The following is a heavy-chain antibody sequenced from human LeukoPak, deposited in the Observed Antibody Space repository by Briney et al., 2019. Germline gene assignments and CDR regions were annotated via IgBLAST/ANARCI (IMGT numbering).Heavy chain of an antibody. CDR2: IYSGGST. J-gene: IGHJ4*02. CDR3: ARESIAAAGEFDY. D-gene: IGHD6-13*01. V-gene: IGHV3-66*01. CDR1: GFTVSSNY. Sequence: PGGSLRLSCAASGFTVSSNYMSWVRQAPGKGLEWVSAIYSGGSTYYADSVKGRFTISRDNSKNTLYLQMNSLRAEDTAVYYCARESIAAAGEFDYWGQGTLVTVSS.